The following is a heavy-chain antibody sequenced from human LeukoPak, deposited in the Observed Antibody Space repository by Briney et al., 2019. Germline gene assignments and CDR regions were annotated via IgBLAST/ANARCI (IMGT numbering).Heavy chain of an antibody. D-gene: IGHD3-22*01. Sequence: GRFLRLSCAAPGLTFSSYGMHGGGQAPGKGREWVAVIWYDGRNKYYADSVKGRFTISRDSSKNPLYRQRNGLRARDTAVYYGARDLITMTPFRYYYHYGMDVWGQGTTATVSS. V-gene: IGHV3-33*01. J-gene: IGHJ6*02. CDR1: GLTFSSYG. CDR2: IWYDGRNK. CDR3: ARDLITMTPFRYYYHYGMDV.